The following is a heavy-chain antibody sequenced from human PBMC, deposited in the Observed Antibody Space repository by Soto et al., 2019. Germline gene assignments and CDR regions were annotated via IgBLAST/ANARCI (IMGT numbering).Heavy chain of an antibody. CDR1: GGSISTYF. CDR3: VRGSYCGRHFYWTLDY. CDR2: NYSIGST. J-gene: IGHJ4*02. V-gene: IGHV4-4*07. D-gene: IGHD2-21*01. Sequence: PSETLSLTCTASGGSISTYFWSWIRQPAGGGLEWVGRNYSIGSTNYDLSLNRRFEVAVDTSKGQFSLEVTSVAAAVPGVYYCVRGSYCGRHFYWTLDYWGQRKLVTVSS.